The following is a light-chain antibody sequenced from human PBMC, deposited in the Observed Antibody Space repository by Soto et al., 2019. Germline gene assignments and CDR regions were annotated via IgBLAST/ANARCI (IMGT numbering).Light chain of an antibody. J-gene: IGKJ1*01. Sequence: EIVLTQSPGTLSLSPGERATLSCRASQSVSSSNLAWYQQKPGQAPRLLIYAASSRATGISDKFSGSGSGTDFTLTISRLEPEDFAVYYSQQYRSSPRTFGQGTKVDIK. V-gene: IGKV3-20*01. CDR3: QQYRSSPRT. CDR1: QSVSSSN. CDR2: AAS.